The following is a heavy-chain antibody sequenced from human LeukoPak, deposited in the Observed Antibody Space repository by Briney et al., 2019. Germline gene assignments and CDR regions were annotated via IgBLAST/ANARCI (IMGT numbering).Heavy chain of an antibody. J-gene: IGHJ4*02. V-gene: IGHV4-39*01. CDR3: ARQGYSSSWYPPFDY. CDR1: DGSIRSSDYY. Sequence: SGTLSLTCTVSDGSIRSSDYYWGWIRQPPGKGLEWIGSIYYSGSTYYNPSLKSRVTISVDTSKNQFSLKLSSVTAADTALYFCARQGYSSSWYPPFDYWGQGTLVTVSS. CDR2: IYYSGST. D-gene: IGHD6-13*01.